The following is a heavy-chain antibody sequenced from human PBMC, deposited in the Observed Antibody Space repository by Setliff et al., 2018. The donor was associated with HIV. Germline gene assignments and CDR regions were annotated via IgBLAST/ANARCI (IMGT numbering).Heavy chain of an antibody. V-gene: IGHV1-2*02. CDR1: GYTFTDYC. Sequence: ASVKVSCKTSGYTFTDYCIHWVRQAPGQGLEWMGWINPKSGATNFAQKFQVRVTMTRDTSINTAYMEVNRLRSDDTAIYYCARAYSANYRVGGHFDYWGQGTLVTVSS. CDR3: ARAYSANYRVGGHFDY. CDR2: INPKSGAT. D-gene: IGHD3-16*01. J-gene: IGHJ4*02.